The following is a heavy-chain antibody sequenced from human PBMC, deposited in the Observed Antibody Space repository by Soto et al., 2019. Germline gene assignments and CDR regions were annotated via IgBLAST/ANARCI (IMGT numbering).Heavy chain of an antibody. V-gene: IGHV3-53*04. D-gene: IGHD2-21*01. CDR1: EFPVSTTY. Sequence: EVQLVESGGGLVQPGGSLRLSCSASEFPVSTTYMSWVRQAPGKGLECVSIIFANDNTYYGDSVKGRFTISRRNSRSTLYLQMNSLGPEDTAVYYCVRDLGDCYKSAWGQGTLVTVSS. CDR2: IFANDNT. CDR3: VRDLGDCYKSA. J-gene: IGHJ4*02.